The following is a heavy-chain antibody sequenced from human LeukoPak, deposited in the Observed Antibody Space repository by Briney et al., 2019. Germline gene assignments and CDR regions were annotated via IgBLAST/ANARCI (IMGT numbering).Heavy chain of an antibody. J-gene: IGHJ6*02. CDR2: IYYSGST. CDR3: SCRQLPSGAYYYYYGMDV. V-gene: IGHV4-39*01. CDR1: GGSISSYY. Sequence: SETLSLTCTVSGGSISSYYWGRIRQPPGKGLEWIGSIYYSGSTYYNPSLKSRVTISVDTSKNQSSLKLSSVTAADTAVYYCSCRQLPSGAYYYYYGMDVWGQGTTVTVSS. D-gene: IGHD2-2*01.